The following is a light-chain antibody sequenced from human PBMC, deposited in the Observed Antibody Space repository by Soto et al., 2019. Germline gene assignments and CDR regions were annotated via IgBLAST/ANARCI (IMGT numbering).Light chain of an antibody. CDR1: SSDVGGYNY. J-gene: IGLJ2*01. CDR3: CSYAGTYTQVV. V-gene: IGLV2-11*01. Sequence: QSALTQPRSVSGSPGQSVTISCTGTSSDVGGYNYVSWYHQHPGKAPKFVIYDVSERPSGVPDRFSGSKSGNTASLTISGLQAEDEADYYCCSYAGTYTQVVFGGGTQLTVL. CDR2: DVS.